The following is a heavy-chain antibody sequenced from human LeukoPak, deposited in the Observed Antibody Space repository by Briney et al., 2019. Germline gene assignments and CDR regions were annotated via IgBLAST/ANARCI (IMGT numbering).Heavy chain of an antibody. D-gene: IGHD1-26*01. CDR1: GYTLTELS. J-gene: IGHJ4*02. CDR2: FDPEDGET. V-gene: IGHV1-24*01. Sequence: GASVKVSCKVSGYTLTELSMHWVRQAPGKGLEWMGGFDPEDGETIYAQKFQGRVTMTEDTSTDTAYMELSRLRSEDTAVYYCATDLSSGSYFPALWYWGQGTLVTVSS. CDR3: ATDLSSGSYFPALWY.